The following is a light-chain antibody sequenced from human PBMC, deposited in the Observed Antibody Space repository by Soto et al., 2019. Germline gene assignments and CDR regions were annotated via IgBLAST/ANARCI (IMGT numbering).Light chain of an antibody. V-gene: IGKV1-9*01. CDR2: GAS. Sequence: DIPLTQSPSFLSASVGDRVTITCRASQAISTYLAWYQQKPGKAPKLLIYGASTLQSGVPSRFSGSGSGTELTLTISSLQPEDFAAYYCQQLNSYPLTFGGGTKVEIK. CDR3: QQLNSYPLT. J-gene: IGKJ4*01. CDR1: QAISTY.